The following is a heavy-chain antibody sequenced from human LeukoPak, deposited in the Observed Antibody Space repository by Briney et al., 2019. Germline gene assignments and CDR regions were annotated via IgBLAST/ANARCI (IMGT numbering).Heavy chain of an antibody. D-gene: IGHD2-2*01. J-gene: IGHJ4*02. CDR3: ARAGCSSTSCYRWYSSGWCDY. Sequence: ASVKVSCKASGYTFTGYYMHWVRQAPGQGLEWMGIINPSGGSTSYAQKFQGRVTMTRDTSTSTVYMELSSLRSEDTAVYYCARAGCSSTSCYRWYSSGWCDYWGQGTLVTVSS. CDR2: INPSGGST. CDR1: GYTFTGYY. V-gene: IGHV1-46*01.